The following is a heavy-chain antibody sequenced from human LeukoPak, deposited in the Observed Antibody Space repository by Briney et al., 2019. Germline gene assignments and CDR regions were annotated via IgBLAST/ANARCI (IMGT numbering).Heavy chain of an antibody. CDR1: GFTVSSNY. V-gene: IGHV3-53*01. J-gene: IGHJ4*02. Sequence: GGSLRLSCAASGFTVSSNYMSWVRQAPGKGLEWVSVIYSGGSTYYADSVKGQFTISRDNSKNTLYLQMNSLRAEDTAVYYCARGERWLQFDYWGQGTLVTVSS. CDR2: IYSGGST. D-gene: IGHD5-24*01. CDR3: ARGERWLQFDY.